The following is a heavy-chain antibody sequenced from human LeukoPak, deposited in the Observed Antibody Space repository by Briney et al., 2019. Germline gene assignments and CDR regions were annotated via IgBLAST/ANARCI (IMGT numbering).Heavy chain of an antibody. V-gene: IGHV4-34*01. CDR1: GGSFSGYY. CDR2: INHSGST. J-gene: IGHJ4*02. D-gene: IGHD2-15*01. Sequence: SETLSLTCAVYGGSFSGYYWSWIRQPPGKGLEWIGEINHSGSTNYNPSLKSRVTISVDTSKNQFSLKLSSVTAADTAVYYCARESVYCSGGSCYRLFDYWGQGTLVTVSS. CDR3: ARESVYCSGGSCYRLFDY.